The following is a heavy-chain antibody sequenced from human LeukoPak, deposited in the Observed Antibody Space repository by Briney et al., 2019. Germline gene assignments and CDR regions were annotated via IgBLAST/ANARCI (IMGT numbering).Heavy chain of an antibody. CDR1: GFTFSSYA. D-gene: IGHD1-7*01. Sequence: GGSLRLSCAAPGFTFSSYAMSWVRQAPGKGLEWVSAISGSGGSTYYADSVKGRFTISRDNSKNTLYLQMNSLRAEDTAVYYCAKRRGLELLYYYYMDVWGKGTTVTVSS. CDR3: AKRRGLELLYYYYMDV. J-gene: IGHJ6*03. V-gene: IGHV3-23*01. CDR2: ISGSGGST.